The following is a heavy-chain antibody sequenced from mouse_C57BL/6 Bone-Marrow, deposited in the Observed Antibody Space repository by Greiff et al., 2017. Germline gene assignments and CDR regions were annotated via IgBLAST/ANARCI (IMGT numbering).Heavy chain of an antibody. J-gene: IGHJ4*01. CDR1: GYTFTSYR. Sequence: QVQLQQPGAELVKPGASVKLSCKASGYTFTSYRMHWVKQRPGKSLEWIGMFHPNIGSTNYNEKFKSKATLTVDTSYSTAYMQLRSLTSEESAVYYGARGFITTVVHYSMDYWGQGTSVTVSS. CDR2: FHPNIGST. V-gene: IGHV1-64*01. D-gene: IGHD1-1*01. CDR3: ARGFITTVVHYSMDY.